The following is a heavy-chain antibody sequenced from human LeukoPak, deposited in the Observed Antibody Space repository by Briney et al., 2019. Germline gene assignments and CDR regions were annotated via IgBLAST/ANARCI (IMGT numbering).Heavy chain of an antibody. J-gene: IGHJ4*02. V-gene: IGHV3-66*01. D-gene: IGHD2-21*02. CDR2: IYTGGGT. Sequence: GGSLRLSCAASGFSISHYYMTWVRQTPGKGLDWVSVIYTGGGTNYGDSVKGRFTISRDNSKNTLYLQMNSLRADDTAIYYCARGRAYCGADCYSDWGQGTLVTVSS. CDR3: ARGRAYCGADCYSD. CDR1: GFSISHYY.